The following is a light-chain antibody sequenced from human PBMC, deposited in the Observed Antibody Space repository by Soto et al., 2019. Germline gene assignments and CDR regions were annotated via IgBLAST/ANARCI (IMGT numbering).Light chain of an antibody. CDR3: SSYTSSSTPYYV. V-gene: IGLV2-14*01. Sequence: QSALTQPASASGSPGQSITISCTGTSSDVGGYNYVSWYQQHPGKAPKLMIYDVSNRPSGDSNRFSGSKSGNTASLTISGLQAEDEADYYCSSYTSSSTPYYVFGTGTKLTVL. CDR1: SSDVGGYNY. J-gene: IGLJ1*01. CDR2: DVS.